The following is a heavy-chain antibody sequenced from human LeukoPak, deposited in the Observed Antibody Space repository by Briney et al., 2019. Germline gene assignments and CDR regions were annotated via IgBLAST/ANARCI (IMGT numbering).Heavy chain of an antibody. CDR3: ATKGAYYYDSSGYSNFDY. CDR2: INPSGGST. V-gene: IGHV1-46*01. Sequence: ASVKVSCKASGYTFTSYYMHWVRQAPGQGLEWMGIINPSGGSTSYAQKFQGRVTMTRDTSTSTVYMELSSLRSEDTAVYYCATKGAYYYDSSGYSNFDYWGQGTLVTVSS. J-gene: IGHJ4*02. CDR1: GYTFTSYY. D-gene: IGHD3-22*01.